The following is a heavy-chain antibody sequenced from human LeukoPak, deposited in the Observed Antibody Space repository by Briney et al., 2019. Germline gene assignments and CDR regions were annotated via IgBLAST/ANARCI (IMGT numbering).Heavy chain of an antibody. V-gene: IGHV1-8*01. CDR3: ARVQYYDYVWGSYRYRYFDY. CDR1: GYTFTSYD. CDR2: MNPNSGNT. J-gene: IGHJ4*02. Sequence: ASVKVSCKASGYTFTSYDINWVRQATGQGLEWMGWMNPNSGNTGYAQKFQGRVTMTRNISISTAYMELSSLRSEDTAVYYCARVQYYDYVWGSYRYRYFDYWGQGTLVTVSS. D-gene: IGHD3-16*02.